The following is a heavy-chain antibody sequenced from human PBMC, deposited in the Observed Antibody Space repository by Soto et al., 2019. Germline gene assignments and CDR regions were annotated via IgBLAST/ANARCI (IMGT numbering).Heavy chain of an antibody. CDR3: ARDHLGIAAGDFDL. CDR2: ISSGRPDI. D-gene: IGHD6-19*01. Sequence: EVQLVDSGGGLVQPGRSLRLSCAASGFTFDIYAMHWVRQAPGKGLEWVSSISSGRPDIFYADSVRGRFTISRDDAKKSLFLQMNSLRADDTAVYYCARDHLGIAAGDFDLWGQGTLVTVSS. V-gene: IGHV3-21*01. CDR1: GFTFDIYA. J-gene: IGHJ4*02.